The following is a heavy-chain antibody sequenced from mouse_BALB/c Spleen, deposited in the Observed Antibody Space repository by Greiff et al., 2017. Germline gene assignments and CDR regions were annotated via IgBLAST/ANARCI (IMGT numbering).Heavy chain of an antibody. V-gene: IGHV14-4*02. J-gene: IGHJ4*01. CDR3: RGLLAMDY. D-gene: IGHD2-3*01. Sequence: VQLQQSGAELVRSGASVKLSCTASGFNIKDYYMHWVKQRPEQGLEWIGWIDPENGDTEYAPKFQGKATMTADTSSNTAYLQLSSLTSEDTAVYYCRGLLAMDYWGQGTSVIVSS. CDR1: GFNIKDYY. CDR2: IDPENGDT.